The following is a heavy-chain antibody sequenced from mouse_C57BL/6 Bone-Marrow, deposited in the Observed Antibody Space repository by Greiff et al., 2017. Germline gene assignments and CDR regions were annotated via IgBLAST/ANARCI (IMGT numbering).Heavy chain of an antibody. D-gene: IGHD2-1*01. CDR1: GYAFSSSW. CDR2: IYPGDGDT. V-gene: IGHV1-82*01. CDR3: AREDLYYGNPH. J-gene: IGHJ3*01. Sequence: VKLVESGPELVKPGASVKISCKASGYAFSSSWMNWVKQRPGKGLEWIGRIYPGDGDTNYNGKFKGKATLTADKSSSTAYMQLSSLTSEDSAVYFCAREDLYYGNPHWGQGTLVTVSA.